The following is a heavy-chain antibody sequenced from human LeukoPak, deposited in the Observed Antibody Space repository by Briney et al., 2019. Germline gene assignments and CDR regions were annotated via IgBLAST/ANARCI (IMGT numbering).Heavy chain of an antibody. J-gene: IGHJ4*02. CDR1: GFTFSSYW. CDR3: AKRRYGYCSGGSCCDSFDY. Sequence: PGGSLRLSCAASGFTFSSYWMSWVRQAPGKGLEWVSAISGSGGSTYYADSVKGRFTISRDNSKNTLYLQMNSLRAEDTAVYYCAKRRYGYCSGGSCCDSFDYWGQGTLVTVSS. CDR2: ISGSGGST. D-gene: IGHD2-15*01. V-gene: IGHV3-23*01.